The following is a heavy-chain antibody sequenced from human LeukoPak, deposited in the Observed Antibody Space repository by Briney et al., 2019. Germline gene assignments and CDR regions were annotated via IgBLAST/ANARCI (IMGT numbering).Heavy chain of an antibody. V-gene: IGHV4-59*01. CDR3: ARSYSTVQIDY. CDR1: GDSISTYY. Sequence: SETLSLTCTVSGDSISTYYWSWIRQPPGKGLEWIGYIYYRVTSDYNPSLKSRVTMSVDMSTRQISLKLSSVTAADTAVYYCARSYSTVQIDYWGQGTLVTVSS. J-gene: IGHJ4*02. D-gene: IGHD1-26*01. CDR2: IYYRVTS.